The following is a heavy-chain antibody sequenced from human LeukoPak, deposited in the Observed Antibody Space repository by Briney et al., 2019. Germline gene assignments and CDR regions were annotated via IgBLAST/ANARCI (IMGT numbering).Heavy chain of an antibody. CDR1: GFTFSSYA. CDR2: ISGSVGST. CDR3: AKDRIAVAGPHYGWFDP. V-gene: IGHV3-23*01. J-gene: IGHJ5*02. Sequence: GGSLRLSCAASGFTFSSYAMSWVRQAPGKGLEWVSAISGSVGSTYYADSVKGRFTISRDNSKNPLYLQMNSLRAEDTAVYYCAKDRIAVAGPHYGWFDPWGQGTLVTVSS. D-gene: IGHD6-19*01.